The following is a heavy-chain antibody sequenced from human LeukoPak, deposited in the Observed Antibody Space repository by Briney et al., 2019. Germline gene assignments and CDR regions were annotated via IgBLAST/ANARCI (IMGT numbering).Heavy chain of an antibody. CDR1: GGTFSSYA. V-gene: IGHV1-69*01. CDR2: IIPIFGTA. D-gene: IGHD4-17*01. CDR3: ARGGYGDYVGAPRPFDY. J-gene: IGHJ4*02. Sequence: VASVKVSCKASGGTFSSYAISWVRQAPGQGLEWMGGIIPIFGTANYAQKFQGRVTITADESTSTAYMELSSLRSEDTAVYYCARGGYGDYVGAPRPFDYWGQGTLVTVSS.